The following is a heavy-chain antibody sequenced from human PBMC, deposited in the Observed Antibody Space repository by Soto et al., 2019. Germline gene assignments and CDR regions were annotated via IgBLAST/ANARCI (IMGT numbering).Heavy chain of an antibody. J-gene: IGHJ5*02. CDR1: GFTFSSYD. Sequence: EVQLVESGGGLVQPGGSLRLSCAASGFTFSSYDMHWARQATGKGLEWVSAIGTAADRYYQGSVKGRFTISREIAKNPLYLQMNIPGAEDRAVYYCARGRYYSGSGTRSNWFDPWGQGTLVTVCS. V-gene: IGHV3-13*01. CDR2: IGTAADR. D-gene: IGHD3-10*01. CDR3: ARGRYYSGSGTRSNWFDP.